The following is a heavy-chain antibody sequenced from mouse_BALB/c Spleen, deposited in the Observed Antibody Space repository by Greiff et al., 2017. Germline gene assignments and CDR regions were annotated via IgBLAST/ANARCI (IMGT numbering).Heavy chain of an antibody. CDR3: ARIEDGNFLYAMDY. D-gene: IGHD2-1*01. Sequence: QVQLQQPGAELVKPGASVKLSCQASGYTFTSYWMHWVKQRPGQGLEWIGEINPSNGRTNYNEKFKSKATLTVDKSSSTAYMQLSSLTSEDSAVYYGARIEDGNFLYAMDYWGQGTSVTVSA. V-gene: IGHV1S81*02. CDR2: INPSNGRT. CDR1: GYTFTSYW. J-gene: IGHJ4*01.